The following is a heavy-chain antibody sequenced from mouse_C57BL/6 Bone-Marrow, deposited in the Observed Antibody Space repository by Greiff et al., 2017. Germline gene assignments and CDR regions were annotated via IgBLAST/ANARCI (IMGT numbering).Heavy chain of an antibody. CDR1: GYTFTSYD. CDR3: ARDYGSSYWYFDV. CDR2: IYPRDGST. D-gene: IGHD1-1*01. V-gene: IGHV1-85*01. Sequence: VQLQQSGPELVKPGASVKLSCKASGYTFTSYDINWVKQRPGQGLEWIGWIYPRDGSTKYTEKFKGKATLTVDTSSSTAYMELHSLTSEDSAVYFGARDYGSSYWYFDVWGTGTTVTVSS. J-gene: IGHJ1*03.